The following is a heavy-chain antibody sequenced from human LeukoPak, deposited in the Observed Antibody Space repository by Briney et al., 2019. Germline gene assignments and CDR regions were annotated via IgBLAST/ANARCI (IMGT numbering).Heavy chain of an antibody. Sequence: SETLSLTCAVYGGSFSRYYRRWIRQSPGKGLEWIAEIDHRGDTNYNPSVKSRVTISVDTSKNQFSLKVRSLSAADTAVYYCARGATISETGYFDFWGQGTPVTVSS. CDR1: GGSFSRYY. CDR3: ARGATISETGYFDF. V-gene: IGHV4-34*01. J-gene: IGHJ4*03. D-gene: IGHD5-24*01. CDR2: IDHRGDT.